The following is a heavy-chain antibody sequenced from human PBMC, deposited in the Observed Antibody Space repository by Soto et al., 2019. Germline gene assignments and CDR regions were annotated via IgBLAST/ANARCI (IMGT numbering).Heavy chain of an antibody. CDR2: IIPIFGTA. CDR1: GGTFSSYA. Sequence: QVQLVQSGAEVKKPGSSVKVSCKASGGTFSSYAINWVRQAPGPGLEWMGGIIPIFGTADYAQKFQGRVTITADEDTSTADMVVRSMRSEDAAVYYCARGVAGGVYYDYGIDVWGQGTTVTVSS. CDR3: ARGVAGGVYYDYGIDV. J-gene: IGHJ6*02. V-gene: IGHV1-69*12. D-gene: IGHD3-16*01.